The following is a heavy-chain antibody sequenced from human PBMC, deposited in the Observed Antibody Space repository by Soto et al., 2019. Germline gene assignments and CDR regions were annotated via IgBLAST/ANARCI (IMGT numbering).Heavy chain of an antibody. Sequence: PSETLSLTCAVSGGSISSGGYSWSWIRQPPGKGLEWIGYIYHSGSTYYNPSLKSRVTISVDRSKNQFSLKLSSVTAADTAVYYCARDARGGSSWYNWFDPWGPGTPVTVSS. J-gene: IGHJ5*02. CDR1: GGSISSGGYS. CDR3: ARDARGGSSWYNWFDP. CDR2: IYHSGST. D-gene: IGHD6-13*01. V-gene: IGHV4-30-2*01.